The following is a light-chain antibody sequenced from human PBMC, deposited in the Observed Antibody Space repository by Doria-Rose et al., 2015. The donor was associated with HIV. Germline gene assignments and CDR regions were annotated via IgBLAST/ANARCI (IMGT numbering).Light chain of an antibody. CDR3: QQSYSTLLT. CDR2: AAS. V-gene: IGKV1-39*01. Sequence: DIQMTQSPSSLSASVGDRVTITCRASQSTGSFLHWYQQRPGKAPKLLIYAASSSQNGVPSRFSGSGSGTDFTLTISSLQPEDFAIYFCQQSYSTLLTFGGGTKVEIK. CDR1: QSTGSF. J-gene: IGKJ4*01.